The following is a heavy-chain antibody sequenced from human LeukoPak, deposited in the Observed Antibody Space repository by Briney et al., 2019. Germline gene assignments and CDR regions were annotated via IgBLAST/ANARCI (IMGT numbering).Heavy chain of an antibody. V-gene: IGHV3-53*01. CDR1: GFTVSSNY. Sequence: SGGSLRLSCAASGFTVSSNYMSWVRQAPGKGLEWVSVIYSGGSTYYADSVKGRFTISRDNSNNTLYLQMNSLRAEDTAVYYCARDYYDSSGPEPAFDIWGQGTMVTVSS. J-gene: IGHJ3*02. CDR3: ARDYYDSSGPEPAFDI. D-gene: IGHD3-22*01. CDR2: IYSGGST.